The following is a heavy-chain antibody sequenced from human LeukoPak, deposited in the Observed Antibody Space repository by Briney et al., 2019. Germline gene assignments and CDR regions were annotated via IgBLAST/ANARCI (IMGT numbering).Heavy chain of an antibody. V-gene: IGHV3-30-3*01. D-gene: IGHD2-2*01. J-gene: IGHJ6*02. Sequence: PGGSLRLSCAAPGFTFSSYAMHWVRQAPGKGLEWVAVISYDGSNKYYADSVKGRFTISRDNSKNTLYLQMNSLRAEDTAVYYCARDIVVAKYYYYGMDVWGQGTTVTVSS. CDR3: ARDIVVAKYYYYGMDV. CDR1: GFTFSSYA. CDR2: ISYDGSNK.